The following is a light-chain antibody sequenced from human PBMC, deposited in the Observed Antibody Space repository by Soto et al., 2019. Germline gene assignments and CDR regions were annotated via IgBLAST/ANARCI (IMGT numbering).Light chain of an antibody. V-gene: IGKV3-11*01. CDR2: DAS. Sequence: EVVLTQSPATLSLSAGERASLSCRASQDVGSLIAWYQQKPGQPPRLLIYDASNRATGIPASFSGRGSGTHFVLSTSSLAHEDFAVYYCHQRRSWPITFGQGTRLEIK. J-gene: IGKJ5*01. CDR1: QDVGSL. CDR3: HQRRSWPIT.